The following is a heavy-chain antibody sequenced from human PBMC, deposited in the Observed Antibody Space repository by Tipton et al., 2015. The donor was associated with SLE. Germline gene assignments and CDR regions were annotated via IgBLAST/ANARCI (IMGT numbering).Heavy chain of an antibody. CDR1: GFTFSSYT. CDR2: ISSSSNYI. J-gene: IGHJ1*01. Sequence: FLRLSCAASGFTFSSYTMNWVRQAPGKGLDWVSSISSSSNYIYCADSVKGRFTISRDNAKNSLYLQMNNLRAEDTAVYYCARGPLSQGEGYFQHWGQDTLVTVSS. CDR3: ARGPLSQGEGYFQH. V-gene: IGHV3-21*01.